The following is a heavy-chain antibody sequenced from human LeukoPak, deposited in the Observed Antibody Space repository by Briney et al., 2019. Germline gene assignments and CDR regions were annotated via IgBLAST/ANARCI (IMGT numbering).Heavy chain of an antibody. CDR3: ARVENYYDSSGYLYYFDY. V-gene: IGHV4-31*03. CDR1: GGSTSSGGYY. J-gene: IGHJ4*02. D-gene: IGHD3-22*01. Sequence: PSETLSLTCTVSGGSTSSGGYYWSWIRQHPGKGLEWIGYIYYSGSTYYNPSLKSRVTISVDTSKNQFSLKLSSVTAADTAVYYCARVENYYDSSGYLYYFDYWGQGTLVTVSS. CDR2: IYYSGST.